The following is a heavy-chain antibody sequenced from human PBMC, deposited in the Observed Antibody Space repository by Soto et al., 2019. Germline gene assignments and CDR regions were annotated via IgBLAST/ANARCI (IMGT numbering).Heavy chain of an antibody. CDR2: IYYSGST. CDR1: DGSVSNSTFY. V-gene: IGHV4-39*02. J-gene: IGHJ5*02. D-gene: IGHD3-22*01. Sequence: PSETLSLTCTVSDGSVSNSTFYWGWIRQAPGKGLEWIGLIYYSGSTYYHRSLKSRASMFIDTSKNQFSLKLNSVTAADTAIYYCARDERDFYDGGGYFNWFGPWGQGTLVTVPQ. CDR3: ARDERDFYDGGGYFNWFGP.